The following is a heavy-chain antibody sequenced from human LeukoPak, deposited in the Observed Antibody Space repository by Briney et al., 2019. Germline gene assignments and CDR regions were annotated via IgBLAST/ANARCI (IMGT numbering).Heavy chain of an antibody. J-gene: IGHJ4*02. Sequence: SQTLSLTCTVSGGSISSDSYYWSWIRQHPGKGLEWLGYIYYSGSTYYSPSLKSRVTISVDMSKNQFSLKLSHVTAADTAVYFCARERRGCSGGTCYSIDYWGQGTLVTVSS. CDR1: GGSISSDSYY. V-gene: IGHV4-31*03. CDR3: ARERRGCSGGTCYSIDY. D-gene: IGHD2-15*01. CDR2: IYYSGST.